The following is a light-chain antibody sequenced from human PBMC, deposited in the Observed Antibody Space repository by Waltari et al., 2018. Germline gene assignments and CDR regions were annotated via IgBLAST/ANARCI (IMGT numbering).Light chain of an antibody. J-gene: IGLJ3*02. CDR3: YSFAGTSTWV. CDR2: AVN. V-gene: IGLV2-11*01. CDR1: SRDVGGYNY. Sequence: QSALTQPRPVSGSPGQSVTISCTGTSRDVGGYNYFSWYQQPPDKAPQLMIYAVNKRPSGVPDRFSGSKSGTTASLTISGLRAEDEADYYCYSFAGTSTWVFGGGTKLTVL.